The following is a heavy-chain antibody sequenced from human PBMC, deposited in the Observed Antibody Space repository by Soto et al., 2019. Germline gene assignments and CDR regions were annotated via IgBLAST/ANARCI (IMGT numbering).Heavy chain of an antibody. V-gene: IGHV3-73*01. CDR3: TSPWADCSGGSCANYYGMDV. CDR2: IGSKANYYAT. D-gene: IGHD2-15*01. J-gene: IGHJ6*02. Sequence: ESLELSCAASGIILSGSAMHWVRQASGKGLEWVGRIGSKANYYATAYAASVKGRFTISRDDSKNTAYLQMNSLKTEDTAVYYCTSPWADCSGGSCANYYGMDVWGQGTTVTVSS. CDR1: GIILSGSA.